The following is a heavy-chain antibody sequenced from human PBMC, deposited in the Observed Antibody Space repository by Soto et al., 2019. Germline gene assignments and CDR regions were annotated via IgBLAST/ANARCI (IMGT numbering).Heavy chain of an antibody. Sequence: QVQLVQSGAEVKQPGASVKVSCKASGYTFSDYGIHWVRQAPGQRLEWVGWSNTGNGNTKYSENLQDRVIITRDTPASTAYMELRSLRSEDTAVYYCARKFSSGSFDSWGQGTLVTVSS. CDR3: ARKFSSGSFDS. J-gene: IGHJ4*02. V-gene: IGHV1-3*04. CDR2: SNTGNGNT. D-gene: IGHD6-19*01. CDR1: GYTFSDYG.